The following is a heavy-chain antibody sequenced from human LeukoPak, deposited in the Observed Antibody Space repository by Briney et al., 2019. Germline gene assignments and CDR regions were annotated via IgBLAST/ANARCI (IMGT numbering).Heavy chain of an antibody. CDR2: IYSGTT. CDR1: GASISSDNYY. J-gene: IGHJ4*02. Sequence: SETLSLTCTVSGASISSDNYYWNWIRQPAGKGLEWIGRIYSGTTNYNPSLKSRVSISVDTSKNQFSLKMTSVTAADTAVYYYASLGSRDFWGQGTLVTISS. V-gene: IGHV4-61*02. D-gene: IGHD3-10*01. CDR3: ASLGSRDF.